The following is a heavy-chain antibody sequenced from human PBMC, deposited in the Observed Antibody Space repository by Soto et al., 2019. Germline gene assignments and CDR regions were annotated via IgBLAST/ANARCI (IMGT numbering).Heavy chain of an antibody. J-gene: IGHJ4*02. Sequence: PGGSLRLSCAASGFTFSSYAMHWVRQAPGKGLEWVAVISYDGSNKYYADSVKGRFTISRDNSKNTLYLQMNSLRAEDTAVYYCARQDTGNYDYWGQGTLVTVSS. CDR3: ARQDTGNYDY. CDR1: GFTFSSYA. V-gene: IGHV3-30-3*01. CDR2: ISYDGSNK. D-gene: IGHD1-1*01.